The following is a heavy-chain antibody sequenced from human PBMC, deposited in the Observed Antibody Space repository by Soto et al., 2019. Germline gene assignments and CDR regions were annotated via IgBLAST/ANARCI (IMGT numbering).Heavy chain of an antibody. D-gene: IGHD6-19*01. V-gene: IGHV2-5*02. CDR3: AHIVVAGLGYYFDY. CDR1: GFSLSSTRMA. Sequence: QITLKESGPTLVKPTQTLTLTCTFSGFSLSSTRMAVGWIRQPPGKALEWLALIYWDDDKRYSPFLKSRLTITTDPAKHQVVLTMSNMDPVDTARYYCAHIVVAGLGYYFDYWGQGTLVTVSS. J-gene: IGHJ4*02. CDR2: IYWDDDK.